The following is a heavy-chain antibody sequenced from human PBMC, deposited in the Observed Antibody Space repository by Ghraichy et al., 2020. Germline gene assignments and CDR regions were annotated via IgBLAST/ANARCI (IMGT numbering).Heavy chain of an antibody. J-gene: IGHJ5*02. D-gene: IGHD2-2*01. Sequence: SETLSLTCTVSGGSVSSGSYYWSWIRQPPGKGLEWIGYIYYSGSTNYNPSLKSRVSISVDTSKNQFSLKLRSVTAADTAVYYCARELFLSTSWGHNWIDPWGQGTLVTVSS. V-gene: IGHV4-61*01. CDR1: GGSVSSGSYY. CDR2: IYYSGST. CDR3: ARELFLSTSWGHNWIDP.